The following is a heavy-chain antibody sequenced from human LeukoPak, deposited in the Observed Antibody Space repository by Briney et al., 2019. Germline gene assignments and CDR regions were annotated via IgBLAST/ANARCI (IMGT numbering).Heavy chain of an antibody. D-gene: IGHD6-13*01. V-gene: IGHV1-2*02. CDR1: GGTFSSYA. CDR3: ARIGKQLNWFDP. CDR2: INPNSGST. J-gene: IGHJ5*02. Sequence: ASVKVSCKASGGTFSSYAISWVRQAPGQGLEWMGWINPNSGSTNYAQKFQGRVTMTRDTSFSTAYVELSRLSSDDTAVYYCARIGKQLNWFDPWGQGTLVTVSS.